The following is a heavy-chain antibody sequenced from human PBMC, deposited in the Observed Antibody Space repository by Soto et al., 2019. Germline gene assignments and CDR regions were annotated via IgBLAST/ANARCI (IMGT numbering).Heavy chain of an antibody. J-gene: IGHJ4*02. CDR1: GYSFTSYW. D-gene: IGHD6-13*01. V-gene: IGHV5-51*01. CDR3: ASPSGRYSSSWSNFAY. CDR2: IYPGDSDT. Sequence: PGESLKISCKGSGYSFTSYWIGWVRQMPGKGLEWMGIIYPGDSDTRYSPSFQGQVTISADKSISTAYLQWSSLKASDTAMYYCASPSGRYSSSWSNFAYWGQGTLVTVSS.